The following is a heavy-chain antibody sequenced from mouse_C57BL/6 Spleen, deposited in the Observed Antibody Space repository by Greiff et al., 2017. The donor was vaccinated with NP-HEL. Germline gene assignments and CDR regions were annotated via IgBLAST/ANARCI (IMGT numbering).Heavy chain of an antibody. D-gene: IGHD1-1*01. Sequence: VQLQQSGAELVKPGASVKLSCTASGFNIKDYYMHWVQQRPEQGLEWIGRIDPEDGETKYAPTFQGKATITADTSTNTAYLQISSLTSEDTAVYYCARDYGSSPSAMDDWGKGTTVTVAS. CDR3: ARDYGSSPSAMDD. CDR1: GFNIKDYY. CDR2: IDPEDGET. J-gene: IGHJ4*01. V-gene: IGHV14-2*01.